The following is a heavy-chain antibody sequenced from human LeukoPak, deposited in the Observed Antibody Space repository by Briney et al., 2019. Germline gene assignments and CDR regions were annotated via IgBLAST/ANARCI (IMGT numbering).Heavy chain of an antibody. CDR3: ARVRERWLQSKLLYFDY. CDR2: IGSGGSTK. Sequence: PGGSLRLSCAASGFNFSDYYMTWIRQAPGKGLEWLSYIGSGGSTKNYADSVKGRFTISRDNAKNSLYLQMNSLRAEDTAVYYCARVRERWLQSKLLYFDYWGQGTLVTVSS. D-gene: IGHD5-24*01. J-gene: IGHJ4*02. CDR1: GFNFSDYY. V-gene: IGHV3-11*04.